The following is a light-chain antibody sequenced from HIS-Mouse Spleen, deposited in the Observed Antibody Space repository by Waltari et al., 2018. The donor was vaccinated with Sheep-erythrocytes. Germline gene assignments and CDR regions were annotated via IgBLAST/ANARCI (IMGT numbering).Light chain of an antibody. CDR3: YSTDSSGNHWV. V-gene: IGLV3-10*01. CDR2: EES. Sequence: SYELTQPPSGSVSPGQTARITCSGDALSKKYAYWYQQKSGQAPVLVIYEESKRPSGIPERFSGSTSGTMATLTISGAQVEDEADYYCYSTDSSGNHWVFGGGTKLTVL. J-gene: IGLJ3*02. CDR1: ALSKKY.